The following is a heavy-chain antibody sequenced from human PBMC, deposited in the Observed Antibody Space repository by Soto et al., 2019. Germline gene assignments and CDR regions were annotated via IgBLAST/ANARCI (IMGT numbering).Heavy chain of an antibody. J-gene: IGHJ6*02. Sequence: SVKVSCKASGGTFSSYAISWVRQAPGQGLEWMGGIIPIFGTANYAQKFQGRVTITADESTSTAYMELSSLRSEDTAVYYCARSSRDIVATESPYGMDVWGQGTTVTGSS. CDR1: GGTFSSYA. CDR2: IIPIFGTA. V-gene: IGHV1-69*13. CDR3: ARSSRDIVATESPYGMDV. D-gene: IGHD5-12*01.